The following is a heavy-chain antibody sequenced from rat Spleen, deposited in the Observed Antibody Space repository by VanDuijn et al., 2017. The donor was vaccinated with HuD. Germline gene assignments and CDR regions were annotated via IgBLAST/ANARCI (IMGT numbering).Heavy chain of an antibody. J-gene: IGHJ1*01. CDR2: ISYDGSIT. V-gene: IGHV5-7*01. CDR1: GFTFSDYN. CDR3: ARHQAGYGYFDF. D-gene: IGHD4-3*01. Sequence: EVQLVESGGGLVQPGRSLKLSYAASGFTFSDYNMAWVRQAPKKGLEWVATISYDGSITYYRDSVKGRFTISRDNAKSTLYLQMDSLRSEDTATYYCARHQAGYGYFDFWGPGTMVTVSS.